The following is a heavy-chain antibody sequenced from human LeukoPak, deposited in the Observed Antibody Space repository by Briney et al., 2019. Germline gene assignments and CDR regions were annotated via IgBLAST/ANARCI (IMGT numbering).Heavy chain of an antibody. CDR2: ISSDGSNK. Sequence: GGSLRLSCAASGFTFSSYTMHWVRQAPGKGLEWVSLISSDGSNKYYADSVKGRFTLSRDNSKKTLYLEVNSMRPEDTAVYYCAREVGYSSSWYVGVEMDYWGQGTLVTVSS. CDR3: AREVGYSSSWYVGVEMDY. J-gene: IGHJ4*02. CDR1: GFTFSSYT. V-gene: IGHV3-30-3*01. D-gene: IGHD6-13*01.